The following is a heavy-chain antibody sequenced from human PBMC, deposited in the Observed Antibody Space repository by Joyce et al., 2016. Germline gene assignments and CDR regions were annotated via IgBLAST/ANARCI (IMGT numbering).Heavy chain of an antibody. CDR3: ASGVAGYCSSSTCPRPLDV. CDR2: IIPVFVTP. CDR1: GGSFGAQT. D-gene: IGHD2-2*01. V-gene: IGHV1-69*14. Sequence: QVHLVQSGAGVKMPGSSVKVSCTASGGSFGAQTFNWVRQTPGQGLGWMGGIIPVFVTPHDAQKFQGTVSITADTGTSTVFMEVRSLTSDDTAMYYCASGVAGYCSSSTCPRPLDVWGQGTMVIVS. J-gene: IGHJ3*01.